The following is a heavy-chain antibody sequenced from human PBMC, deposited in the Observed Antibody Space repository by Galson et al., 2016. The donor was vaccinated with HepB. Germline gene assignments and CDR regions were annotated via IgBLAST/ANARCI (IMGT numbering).Heavy chain of an antibody. CDR1: GFTFSTYA. V-gene: IGHV3-23*01. CDR2: ISGSGDTT. D-gene: IGHD6-13*01. J-gene: IGHJ4*02. Sequence: SLRLSCAGTGFTFSTYAMSWVRQAPGKRLEWVSAISGSGDTTYYADSVKGRFSISRDNSKNTLYLQMSSLTAEDTAVCYCAKWSDAAATYWGQGALVTVSS. CDR3: AKWSDAAATY.